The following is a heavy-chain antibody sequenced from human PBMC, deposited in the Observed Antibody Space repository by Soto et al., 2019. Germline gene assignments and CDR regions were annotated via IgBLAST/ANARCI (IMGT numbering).Heavy chain of an antibody. V-gene: IGHV3-23*01. J-gene: IGHJ5*02. CDR3: AEWARYCSGADCRA. CDR2: IGGSGTIT. D-gene: IGHD2-15*01. Sequence: ELQLLGSGGGLVQPGGSLRLSCAASGFPFSSRAMSWVRQAPGKGLEWVSAIGGSGTITYYADSVKGRFTISRDTSKHTLYLQMNSLRPDDTAVYYCAEWARYCSGADCRAWGQGTLVTVSS. CDR1: GFPFSSRA.